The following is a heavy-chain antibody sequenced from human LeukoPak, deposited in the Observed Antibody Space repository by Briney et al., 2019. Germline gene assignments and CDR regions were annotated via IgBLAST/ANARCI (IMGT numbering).Heavy chain of an antibody. CDR2: VYYSGRT. Sequence: PSETLSLTCTVSGGSMTNYYWTWIRQSPGKGLEWIGYVYYSGRTNYNPSLMSRITISVDTSNNQFSLKLSSVTAADTAVYYCARLILSSWYAFDIWGQGTMVTVSS. CDR1: GGSMTNYY. V-gene: IGHV4-59*01. CDR3: ARLILSSWYAFDI. D-gene: IGHD6-13*01. J-gene: IGHJ3*02.